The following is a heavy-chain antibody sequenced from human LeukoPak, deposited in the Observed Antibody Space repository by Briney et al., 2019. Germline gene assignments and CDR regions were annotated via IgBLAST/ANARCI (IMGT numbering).Heavy chain of an antibody. CDR3: ARSDTENKGFDY. Sequence: SETLSLTCTVSGGPVSNMHWSWIRQPPGKGLEWIGSISYSGTTNYSPSLQSRVTISTDTSKNQFSPRLTSVTAADTAIYHCARSDTENKGFDYWGQGTLVTVSS. CDR1: GGPVSNMH. J-gene: IGHJ4*02. D-gene: IGHD2/OR15-2a*01. CDR2: ISYSGTT. V-gene: IGHV4-59*02.